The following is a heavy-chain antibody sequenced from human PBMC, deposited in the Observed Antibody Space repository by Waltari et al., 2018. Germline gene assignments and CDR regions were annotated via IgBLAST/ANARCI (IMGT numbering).Heavy chain of an antibody. CDR3: ARLEWEPGDRWFDP. V-gene: IGHV4-38-2*01. D-gene: IGHD1-26*01. CDR2: IYHSGST. J-gene: IGHJ5*02. Sequence: QVQLQESGPGLVKPSETLSLTCAVSGYSISSGYYWGWIRQPPGKGLEWIGSIYHSGSTYYNPSLKSRVTISVDTSKNQFSLKLSSVTAADTAVYYCARLEWEPGDRWFDPWGQGTLVTVSS. CDR1: GYSISSGYY.